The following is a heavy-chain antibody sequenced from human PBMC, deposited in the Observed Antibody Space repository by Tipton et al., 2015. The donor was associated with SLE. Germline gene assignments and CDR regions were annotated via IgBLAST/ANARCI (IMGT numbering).Heavy chain of an antibody. V-gene: IGHV3-21*01. Sequence: SLRLSCAASGFTFSNYAMSWVRQAPGKGLEWVSSISSSSSYIYYADSVKGRFTISRDNAKNSLYLQMNSLRAEDTAVYYCARENAAAGRIPDYWGQGTLVTVSS. J-gene: IGHJ4*02. CDR1: GFTFSNYA. CDR3: ARENAAAGRIPDY. D-gene: IGHD6-13*01. CDR2: ISSSSSYI.